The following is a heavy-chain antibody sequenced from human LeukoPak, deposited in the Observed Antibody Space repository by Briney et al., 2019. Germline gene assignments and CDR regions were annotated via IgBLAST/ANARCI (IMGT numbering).Heavy chain of an antibody. Sequence: PSETLSLTCTVSGGSISSSSYYWGWIRQPPGKGLEWIGSIYYSGGTYYNPSLKSRVTISVDTSKNQFSLKLSSVTAADTAVYYCASRLGSGMDVWGQGTTVTVSS. CDR3: ASRLGSGMDV. CDR1: GGSISSSSYY. J-gene: IGHJ6*02. V-gene: IGHV4-39*01. D-gene: IGHD3-3*01. CDR2: IYYSGGT.